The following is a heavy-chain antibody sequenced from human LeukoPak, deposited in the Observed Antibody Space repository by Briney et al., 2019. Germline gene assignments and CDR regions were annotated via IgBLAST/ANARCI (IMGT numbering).Heavy chain of an antibody. CDR2: ISYSGNT. V-gene: IGHV4-39*01. CDR1: GGSIISSDYH. CDR3: ARGPHDYVWGSYRYTPLPDY. J-gene: IGHJ4*02. Sequence: SETLSLTCTVSGGSIISSDYHWGWVRQPPGKGLEWIGTISYSGNTDYNPSLRSRVTISVDTSNNQFSLRLGSVTAADTAVYYCARGPHDYVWGSYRYTPLPDYWGQGTLVTVSS. D-gene: IGHD3-16*02.